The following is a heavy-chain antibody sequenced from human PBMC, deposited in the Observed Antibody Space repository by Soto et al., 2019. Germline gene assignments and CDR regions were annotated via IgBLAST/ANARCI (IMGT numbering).Heavy chain of an antibody. Sequence: GGSLRLSCAASGFTFSSYWMHWVRQAPGKGLVWVSRINSDGSSTSYADSVKGRFTISRDNAKNTLYLQMNSLRAEDTAVYYCARPHDPRRYYYGMDVWSQGTTDTVSS. CDR1: GFTFSSYW. CDR2: INSDGSST. D-gene: IGHD1-1*01. CDR3: ARPHDPRRYYYGMDV. J-gene: IGHJ6*02. V-gene: IGHV3-74*01.